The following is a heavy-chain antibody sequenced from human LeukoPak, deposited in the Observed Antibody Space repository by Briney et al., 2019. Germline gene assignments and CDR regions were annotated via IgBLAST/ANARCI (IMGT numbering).Heavy chain of an antibody. CDR3: AKDRGVWFGEIILRDAFDI. V-gene: IGHV3-9*01. CDR1: GFTFDDYA. J-gene: IGHJ3*02. CDR2: ISWNSGSI. D-gene: IGHD3-10*01. Sequence: GGSLRLSCAASGFTFDDYAMHWVRQAPGKGLEWVSGISWNSGSIGYADSVKGRFTISRDNAKNSLYLQMNSLRAEDTALYYCAKDRGVWFGEIILRDAFDIWGQGTMVTVSS.